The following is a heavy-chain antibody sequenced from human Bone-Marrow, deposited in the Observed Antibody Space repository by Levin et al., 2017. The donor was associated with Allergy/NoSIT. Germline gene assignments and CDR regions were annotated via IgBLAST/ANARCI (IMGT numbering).Heavy chain of an antibody. D-gene: IGHD4-17*01. J-gene: IGHJ6*02. CDR2: IYDTGSA. V-gene: IGHV4-30-4*08. CDR1: GGSMSGSVHY. CDR3: ARGGVDTSTVDYYYHGLDV. Sequence: SETLSLTCTVSGGSMSGSVHYWSWVRQSPGKALELIGYIYDTGSAHYKPSLKSRITMSVDTSKNQFSLRLTSVTAADTAVYYCARGGVDTSTVDYYYHGLDVWGQGTTVVVSS.